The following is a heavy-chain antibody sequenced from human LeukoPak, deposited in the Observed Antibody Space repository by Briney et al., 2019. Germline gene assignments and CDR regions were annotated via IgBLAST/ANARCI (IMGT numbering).Heavy chain of an antibody. J-gene: IGHJ3*01. CDR2: MHPSETT. Sequence: KTSETLSLTCTVSGGSINRSSYYWTWIRQPPGKGMEWIGSMHPSETTYYNPSLRSPITISVDTTKTQFSLSLTSVPAADRAVYYCARQPPYSSTFDVWGQGTMVSVSS. D-gene: IGHD2-21*01. CDR1: GGSINRSSYY. V-gene: IGHV4-39*01. CDR3: ARQPPYSSTFDV.